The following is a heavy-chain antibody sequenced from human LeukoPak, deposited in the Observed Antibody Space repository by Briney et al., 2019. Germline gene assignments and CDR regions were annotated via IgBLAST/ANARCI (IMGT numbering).Heavy chain of an antibody. CDR1: GYTFTSYD. J-gene: IGHJ4*02. D-gene: IGHD6-19*01. CDR3: ASLIAVAGTRDY. CDR2: MNPNSGNT. V-gene: IGHV1-8*01. Sequence: ASVKVSCKASGYTFTSYDINWVRQATGQGLEWMGWMNPNSGNTGYAQKFQCTVTMTRNTSISTAYLELSSLRSEATAVYYCASLIAVAGTRDYWGQGTLVTVSS.